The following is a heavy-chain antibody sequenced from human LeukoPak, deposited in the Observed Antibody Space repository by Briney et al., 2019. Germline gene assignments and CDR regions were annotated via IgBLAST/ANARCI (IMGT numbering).Heavy chain of an antibody. CDR2: IASSGSTI. V-gene: IGHV3-48*03. J-gene: IGHJ4*02. CDR1: GFTFRRYE. Sequence: PGGSLRLSRAASGFTFRRYEMNWVRQAPGKGLEWVSYIASSGSTIYYADSVKGRFTISRDNAKNSLYLQMNSLRAEDTAVYYCARANYYDISGYDYWGQGTLVTVSS. CDR3: ARANYYDISGYDY. D-gene: IGHD3-22*01.